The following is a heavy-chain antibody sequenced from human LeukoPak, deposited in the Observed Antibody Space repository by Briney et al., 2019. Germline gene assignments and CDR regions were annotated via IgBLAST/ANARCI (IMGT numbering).Heavy chain of an antibody. D-gene: IGHD6-19*01. CDR1: GFMFSTYW. Sequence: GGSLRLSCAASGFMFSTYWVSWVRQAPGKGLEWVANMNQDGSEKYYVDSVKGRLTISRDNAKNSLFLQMHSLRAEDTAVYYCARDPPGTAVAGYDYWGQGTLVTVSS. V-gene: IGHV3-7*01. CDR2: MNQDGSEK. J-gene: IGHJ4*02. CDR3: ARDPPGTAVAGYDY.